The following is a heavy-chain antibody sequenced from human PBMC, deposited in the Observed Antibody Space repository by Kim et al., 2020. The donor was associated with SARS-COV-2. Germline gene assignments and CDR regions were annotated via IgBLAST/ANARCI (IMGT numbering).Heavy chain of an antibody. CDR1: GGSISSSSYY. Sequence: SETLSLTCTVSGGSISSSSYYWGWIRQPPGKGLEWIGSIYYSGSTYYNPSLKSRVTISVDTSKNQFSLKLSSVTAADTAVYYCARDQVATIGRYYYYYGMDVWGQGTTVTVSS. V-gene: IGHV4-39*07. D-gene: IGHD5-12*01. J-gene: IGHJ6*02. CDR3: ARDQVATIGRYYYYYGMDV. CDR2: IYYSGST.